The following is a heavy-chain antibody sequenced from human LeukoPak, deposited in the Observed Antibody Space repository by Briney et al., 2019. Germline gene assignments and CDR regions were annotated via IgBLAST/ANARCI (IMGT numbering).Heavy chain of an antibody. J-gene: IGHJ4*02. D-gene: IGHD4-17*01. V-gene: IGHV3-30*18. CDR3: AKGDTVTNYGDQASLDY. Sequence: PGGSPRLSCAASGFTFSSYGMHWVRQAPGKGLEWVAVISYDGSNKYYADSVKGRFTISRDNSKNTLYLQMNSLRAEDTAVYYCAKGDTVTNYGDQASLDYWGQGTLVTVSS. CDR1: GFTFSSYG. CDR2: ISYDGSNK.